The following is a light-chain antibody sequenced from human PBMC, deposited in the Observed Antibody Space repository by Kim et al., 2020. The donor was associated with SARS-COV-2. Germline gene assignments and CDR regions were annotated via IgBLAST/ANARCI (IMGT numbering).Light chain of an antibody. CDR2: RDN. Sequence: SVAPGQKASITCSGDKLGDKYASWYQQKPGQSPVVVIFRDNRRPSGIPERFSGSNSGNTATLTISGTQAMDEADYYCQAWDSSIYVFGTGTKVTVL. CDR1: KLGDKY. CDR3: QAWDSSIYV. V-gene: IGLV3-1*01. J-gene: IGLJ1*01.